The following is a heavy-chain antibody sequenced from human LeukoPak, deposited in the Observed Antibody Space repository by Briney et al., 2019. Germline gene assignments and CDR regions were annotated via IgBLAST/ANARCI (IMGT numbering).Heavy chain of an antibody. J-gene: IGHJ4*02. D-gene: IGHD1-26*01. CDR1: GFTFSSYA. V-gene: IGHV3-23*01. CDR3: ARGSGSYLLFDY. Sequence: GGSLRLSCAASGFTFSSYAMSWVRQAPGKGLEWVSAISGSGGSTYYADSVKGRFTISRDNAKNSLYLQMNSLRVEDTAVYYCARGSGSYLLFDYWGQGTLVTVSS. CDR2: ISGSGGST.